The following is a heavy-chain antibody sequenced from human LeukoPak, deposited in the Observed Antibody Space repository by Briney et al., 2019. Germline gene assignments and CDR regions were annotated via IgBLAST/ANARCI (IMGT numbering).Heavy chain of an antibody. CDR2: LNPNSGDT. CDR3: ARGRNIEMTTMSGGSDY. J-gene: IGHJ4*02. D-gene: IGHD5-24*01. V-gene: IGHV1-2*02. Sequence: ASVRVSCKASGYTFTDYYRHWVRQAPGQGLEWMGWLNPNSGDTNYAQKFQGRVSMTRDSSISTAYMDLSDLRSDDTAVYSCARGRNIEMTTMSGGSDYWGQGTLVTVSS. CDR1: GYTFTDYY.